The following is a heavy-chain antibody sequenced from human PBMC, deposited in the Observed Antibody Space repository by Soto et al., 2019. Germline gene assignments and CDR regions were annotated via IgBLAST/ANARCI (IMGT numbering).Heavy chain of an antibody. CDR2: IYSDDST. D-gene: IGHD3-22*01. Sequence: AGGSLRLSCAASGFTVSSNYMSWVRQAPGKGLEWVSVIYSDDSTYYADSVKGRFTISRDNSNNTLYLQMNSLRAEDTAVYYCARNYYDSGGGFDYWGQGTLVTVSS. CDR3: ARNYYDSGGGFDY. CDR1: GFTVSSNY. V-gene: IGHV3-53*01. J-gene: IGHJ4*02.